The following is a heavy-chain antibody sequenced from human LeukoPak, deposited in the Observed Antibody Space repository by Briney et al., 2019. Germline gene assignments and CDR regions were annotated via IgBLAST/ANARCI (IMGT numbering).Heavy chain of an antibody. CDR3: AKDRSGMDV. CDR1: GFTFSSYG. Sequence: GGSLRLSCAASGFTFSSYGMPWVRQAAGKGLEWVAVISYDGSNKYYADSVKGRFTISRDNSKNTLYLQMNSLRAEDTAVYYCAKDRSGMDVWGQGTTVTVSS. CDR2: ISYDGSNK. V-gene: IGHV3-30*18. J-gene: IGHJ6*02.